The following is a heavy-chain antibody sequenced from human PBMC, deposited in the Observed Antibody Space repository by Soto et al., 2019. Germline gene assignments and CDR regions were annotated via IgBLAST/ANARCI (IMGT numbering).Heavy chain of an antibody. J-gene: IGHJ4*02. Sequence: EVQLLESGGDLVQPGGSLKISCTPSGFTFDNSAMTWVRLAPGKGLEWVASISAAGGASYYADSVKGRFVISRDNSKESLSLQMTRLRVEDSAVYYCAKNHSTTYEVDFWGQGARVTVSS. D-gene: IGHD1-26*01. CDR3: AKNHSTTYEVDF. V-gene: IGHV3-23*01. CDR2: ISAAGGAS. CDR1: GFTFDNSA.